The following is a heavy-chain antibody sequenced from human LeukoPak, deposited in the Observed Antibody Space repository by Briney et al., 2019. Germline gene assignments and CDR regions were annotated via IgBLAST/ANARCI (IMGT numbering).Heavy chain of an antibody. Sequence: GGSLRLSCAASGFIFSGSAIHWVRQASGKGPEWVGRITGKANNYATAYAASVTGRFTISRDDSKNMAYLQMNSLKSEDTAVYYCSTTTDAFDIWGQGTMVTVSS. V-gene: IGHV3-73*01. CDR1: GFIFSGSA. D-gene: IGHD1-26*01. CDR2: ITGKANNYAT. CDR3: STTTDAFDI. J-gene: IGHJ3*02.